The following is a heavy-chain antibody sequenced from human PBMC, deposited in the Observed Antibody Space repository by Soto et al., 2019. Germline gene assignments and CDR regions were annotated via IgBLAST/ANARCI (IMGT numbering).Heavy chain of an antibody. J-gene: IGHJ6*03. CDR1: GGSISSYY. CDR2: IYYSGST. Sequence: SETLSLTCTVSGGSISSYYWSWIRQPPGKGLEWIGYIYYSGSTNYNPSLKSRVTISVDTSKNQFSLKLSSVTAADTAVYYFARVAFRSGYYYYMDVWGKGTTVTVSS. V-gene: IGHV4-59*01. CDR3: ARVAFRSGYYYYMDV.